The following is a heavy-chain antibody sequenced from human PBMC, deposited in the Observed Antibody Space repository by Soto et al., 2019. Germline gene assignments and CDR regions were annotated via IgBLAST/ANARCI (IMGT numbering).Heavy chain of an antibody. V-gene: IGHV4-31*03. Sequence: QVQLQESGPGLVKPSQTLSLTCTVSGGSISSGGYYWSWIRQHPGKGLEWIGYIYYSGSTYYNPSLKSRVTISVDTSKHQFSLKLSSVTAVDTAVYYCARSGYSYGPNPLLYWGQGTLVTVSS. D-gene: IGHD5-18*01. CDR3: ARSGYSYGPNPLLY. CDR2: IYYSGST. CDR1: GGSISSGGYY. J-gene: IGHJ4*02.